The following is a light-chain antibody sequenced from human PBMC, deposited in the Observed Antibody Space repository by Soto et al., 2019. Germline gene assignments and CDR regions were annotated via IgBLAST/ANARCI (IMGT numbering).Light chain of an antibody. Sequence: AIRMTQSPSSFSASTGDRVTITCRASEGINSYLAWYQQKPGRAPKLLIYAASTLHSGVPSRFSGSGSGTEFTLTTSRLQSEDFATYYCQQYYSYPFTFGPGTKVDI. J-gene: IGKJ3*01. V-gene: IGKV1-8*01. CDR3: QQYYSYPFT. CDR2: AAS. CDR1: EGINSY.